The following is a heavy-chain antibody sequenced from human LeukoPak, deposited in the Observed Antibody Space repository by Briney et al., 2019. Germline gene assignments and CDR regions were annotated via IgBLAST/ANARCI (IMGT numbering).Heavy chain of an antibody. CDR3: ARESAHAFDI. Sequence: GASVKVSCKASGYTFTSYGISWVRQAPGQGLEWMGWISAYNGNTNYAQKLQGRVTITRDTSASTAYMELRSLRSEDTAVYYCARESAHAFDIWGQGTMVTVSS. V-gene: IGHV1-18*01. J-gene: IGHJ3*02. CDR1: GYTFTSYG. CDR2: ISAYNGNT.